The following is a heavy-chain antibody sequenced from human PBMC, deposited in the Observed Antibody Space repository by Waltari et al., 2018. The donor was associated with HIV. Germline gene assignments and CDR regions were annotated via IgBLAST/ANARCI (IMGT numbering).Heavy chain of an antibody. CDR3: AREWGGWDLRIYYDGMDV. J-gene: IGHJ6*02. CDR2: INPSGGST. Sequence: QVQLVQSGAEVKKPGASVMVSCKASGYTFTNYYIHWVRQAPGQGLEWMGVINPSGGSTSYAQKFQGRVTMTRDTSTSTVYMELSSLRSEDTALYDCAREWGGWDLRIYYDGMDVWGQGTTVTVSS. D-gene: IGHD1-26*01. V-gene: IGHV1-46*01. CDR1: GYTFTNYY.